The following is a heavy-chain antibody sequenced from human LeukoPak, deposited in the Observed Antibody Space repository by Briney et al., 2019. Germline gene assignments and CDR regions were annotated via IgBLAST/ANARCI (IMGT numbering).Heavy chain of an antibody. CDR2: IYPADSDT. Sequence: GESLKISCRGSGYSFNGYWIGWVRQMPGKGLEWMGIIYPADSDTRYSPSFQGQVTLLVDKSISTAYLQWSSLKASDTAMYYCARQASSWRFDYWGQGTLVTVSS. V-gene: IGHV5-51*01. CDR3: ARQASSWRFDY. D-gene: IGHD6-13*01. CDR1: GYSFNGYW. J-gene: IGHJ4*02.